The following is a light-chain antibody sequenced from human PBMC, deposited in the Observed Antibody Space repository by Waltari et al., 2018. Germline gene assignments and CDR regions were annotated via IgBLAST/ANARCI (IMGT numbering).Light chain of an antibody. Sequence: IQLTQSPSSLSASVGDRVTITCRASQGIHTYSTWYQQKPGEAPKLLIYAASTLQSGVPSRFSGSGSGTDFTLTIRSLQPEDFATYYCQQLNSYPLTFGGGTKVEIK. V-gene: IGKV1-9*01. CDR3: QQLNSYPLT. CDR2: AAS. J-gene: IGKJ4*01. CDR1: QGIHTY.